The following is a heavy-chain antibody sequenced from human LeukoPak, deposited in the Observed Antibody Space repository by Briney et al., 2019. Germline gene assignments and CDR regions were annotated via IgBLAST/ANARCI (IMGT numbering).Heavy chain of an antibody. V-gene: IGHV4-34*01. CDR2: INHSGST. D-gene: IGHD3-22*01. CDR3: ARGRGRRPNYYDSSGYYGNWFDP. J-gene: IGHJ5*02. Sequence: PSETLSLTCAVYGGSFSGYYWSWIRQPPGKGLEWIGEINHSGSTNYNPSLKSRVTISVDTSKNQFSLKLSSVTAADTAVYYCARGRGRRPNYYDSSGYYGNWFDPWGQGTLVTVSS. CDR1: GGSFSGYY.